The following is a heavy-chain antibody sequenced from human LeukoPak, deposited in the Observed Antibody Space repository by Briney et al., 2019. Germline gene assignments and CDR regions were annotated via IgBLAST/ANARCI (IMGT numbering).Heavy chain of an antibody. CDR1: GFTFSSYS. D-gene: IGHD4-17*01. Sequence: AGGSLRLSCAASGFTFSSYSMNWVRQAPGKGLEWISYISSSSSTIDYADSVKGRFTISRDNAKNSLYLQMNSLRVEDTSVYYCARRRGGYGDGDFDYWGQGTLVTVSS. CDR3: ARRRGGYGDGDFDY. J-gene: IGHJ4*02. V-gene: IGHV3-48*04. CDR2: ISSSSSTI.